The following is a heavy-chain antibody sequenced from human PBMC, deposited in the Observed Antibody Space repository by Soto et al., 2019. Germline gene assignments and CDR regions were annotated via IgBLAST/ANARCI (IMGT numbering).Heavy chain of an antibody. V-gene: IGHV4-59*01. Sequence: SETLSLTCTVSGGSISSYYWSWIRQPPGKGLEWIGYIYYSGSTNYNPTLKSRVTISVDTSKNQFSLKLSSVTAADTAVYYCARTIMVRGVTLSHFDYWGQGTLVTVSS. J-gene: IGHJ4*02. D-gene: IGHD3-10*01. CDR3: ARTIMVRGVTLSHFDY. CDR1: GGSISSYY. CDR2: IYYSGST.